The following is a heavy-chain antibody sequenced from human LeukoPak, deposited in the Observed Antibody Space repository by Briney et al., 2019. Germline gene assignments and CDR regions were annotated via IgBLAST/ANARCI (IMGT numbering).Heavy chain of an antibody. J-gene: IGHJ6*02. CDR3: ARWLQTSGMDV. CDR1: GFTFSNYT. Sequence: GGSLRLSCAASGFTFSNYTMNWVRQAPGKGLEWVSYISSRSSTIYYTDSVKGRFTISRVNAKNSLYLQMNSLRAEDTAVYYCARWLQTSGMDVWGQGTTVTVSS. V-gene: IGHV3-48*01. D-gene: IGHD5-24*01. CDR2: ISSRSSTI.